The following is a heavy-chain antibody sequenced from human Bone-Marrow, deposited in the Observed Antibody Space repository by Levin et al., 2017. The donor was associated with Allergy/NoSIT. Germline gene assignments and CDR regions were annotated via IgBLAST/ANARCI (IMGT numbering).Heavy chain of an antibody. J-gene: IGHJ6*03. CDR3: ARVAGLRASRQSSRYYYYYMDV. CDR2: INPSGST. D-gene: IGHD3-10*01. Sequence: SETLSLTCDVFGASFSGSYLSWIRHSPGKGLEWIGEINPSGSTNYNPSLKSRVTMLVDTSKNQFSLKLNSVTPADTAVYFCARVAGLRASRQSSRYYYYYMDVWGKGTAVTVSS. V-gene: IGHV4-34*01. CDR1: GASFSGSY.